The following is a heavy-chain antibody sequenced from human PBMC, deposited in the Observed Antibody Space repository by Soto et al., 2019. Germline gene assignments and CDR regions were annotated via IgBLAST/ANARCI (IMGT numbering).Heavy chain of an antibody. CDR3: TRDDVYCDGGGCYGVPMDV. CDR2: IQSGGST. D-gene: IGHD2-15*01. V-gene: IGHV3-66*01. CDR1: GFTVSTKY. J-gene: IGHJ6*04. Sequence: EVQLVESGGGLVQPGGSLRLSCAASGFTVSTKYMSWVRQAPGKGLEWVSLIQSGGSTYYAGSVEGRFTISRDNSENMLFLQMNSLRVEDTAMYYCTRDDVYCDGGGCYGVPMDVWGKGITVTVSA.